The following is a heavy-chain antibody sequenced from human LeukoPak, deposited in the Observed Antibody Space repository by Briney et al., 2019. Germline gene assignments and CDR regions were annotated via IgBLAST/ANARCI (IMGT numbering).Heavy chain of an antibody. J-gene: IGHJ4*02. CDR1: GFTFSTYR. D-gene: IGHD3-9*01. V-gene: IGHV3-21*01. Sequence: GGSLRLSCAASGFTFSTYRMNWVRQAPGKGLEWVSSISSSSSYIYYADSVKGRFTISRDNARNSLYLQMNSLRAEDTAMFYCARNYDVVTPLDYWGQGTLVTVSS. CDR2: ISSSSSYI. CDR3: ARNYDVVTPLDY.